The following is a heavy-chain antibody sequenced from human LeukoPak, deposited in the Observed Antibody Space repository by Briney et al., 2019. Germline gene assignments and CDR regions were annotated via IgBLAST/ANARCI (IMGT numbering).Heavy chain of an antibody. CDR1: GGSISGGGYY. D-gene: IGHD1-26*01. CDR3: SRDTSIVAGAFDL. Sequence: SETLSLTCTVSGGSISGGGYYWSWIRQHPGKGLEWIGYIYYSGSTYYNPSLKSRITISIDTSKKQFSLKLSSVTAADTAVYYCSRDTSIVAGAFDLWGQGTMVTVSS. V-gene: IGHV4-31*03. J-gene: IGHJ3*01. CDR2: IYYSGST.